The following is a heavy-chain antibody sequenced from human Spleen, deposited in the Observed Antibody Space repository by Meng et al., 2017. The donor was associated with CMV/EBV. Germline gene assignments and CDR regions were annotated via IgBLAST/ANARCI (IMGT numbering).Heavy chain of an antibody. Sequence: CTRFGYTCPSFCIRCVRQMLGKGLDLMGIIYPGASDTRYSPSFQGQITIAADKSTSTAYLQWSSLKASDTAMYDCARHFTRDWYFDLWGRGTLVTVSS. D-gene: IGHD3-16*01. J-gene: IGHJ2*01. V-gene: IGHV5-51*01. CDR1: GYTCPSFC. CDR2: IYPGASDT. CDR3: ARHFTRDWYFDL.